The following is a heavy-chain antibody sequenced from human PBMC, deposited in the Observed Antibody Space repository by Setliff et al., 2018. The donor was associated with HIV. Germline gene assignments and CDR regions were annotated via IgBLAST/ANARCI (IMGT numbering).Heavy chain of an antibody. D-gene: IGHD2-8*01. J-gene: IGHJ3*02. CDR1: GYTLIDYY. Sequence: ASVKVSCKASGYTLIDYYLHWVRQAPGQGLEWMGRVNPNSGGTNYAQKFQGRVTMTRDTSISTAYMELSRLRSDDTAVYYCASKLYCTYGVCLDAFDIWGQGTMVTVSS. V-gene: IGHV1-2*06. CDR2: VNPNSGGT. CDR3: ASKLYCTYGVCLDAFDI.